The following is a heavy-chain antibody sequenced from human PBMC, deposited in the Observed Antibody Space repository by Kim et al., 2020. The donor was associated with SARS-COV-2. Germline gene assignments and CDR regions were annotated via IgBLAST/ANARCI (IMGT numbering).Heavy chain of an antibody. J-gene: IGHJ4*01. CDR1: GFTFDDYA. CDR3: AKAPTGYCTGGVCSNYF. CDR2: ISWNSGSI. V-gene: IGHV3-9*01. D-gene: IGHD2-8*02. Sequence: GGSLRLSCAASGFTFDDYAMHWVRQAPGKGLEWVSGISWNSGSIGYADSVKGRFTISRDNAKNSLYLQMNSLRAEDTALYYCAKAPTGYCTGGVCSNYF.